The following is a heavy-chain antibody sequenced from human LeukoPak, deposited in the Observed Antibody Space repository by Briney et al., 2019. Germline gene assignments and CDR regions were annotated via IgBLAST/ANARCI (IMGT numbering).Heavy chain of an antibody. CDR3: AREGLTYYYDSSGYYYLGY. D-gene: IGHD3-22*01. CDR1: GYTFTSYG. CDR2: ISAYNGNT. J-gene: IGHJ4*02. Sequence: ASVKVSFKASGYTFTSYGISWVRQAPGQGLEWMGWISAYNGNTNYAQKLQGRVTMTTDTSTSTAYMELRSLRSDDTAVYYCAREGLTYYYDSSGYYYLGYWGQGTLVTVSS. V-gene: IGHV1-18*01.